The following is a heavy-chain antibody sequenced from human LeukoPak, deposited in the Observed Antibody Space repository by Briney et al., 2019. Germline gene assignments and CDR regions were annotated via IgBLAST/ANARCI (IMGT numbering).Heavy chain of an antibody. Sequence: ASVKVSCKASGYTFTSYYMHWVRQAPGQGLEWMGIINPSGCSTSYAQKFQGRVTMTRDMSTSTVYMELSSLRSEDTAVYYCARTLDSDSSGFPVGYWGQGTLVTVSS. D-gene: IGHD3-22*01. CDR2: INPSGCST. V-gene: IGHV1-46*01. CDR1: GYTFTSYY. CDR3: ARTLDSDSSGFPVGY. J-gene: IGHJ4*02.